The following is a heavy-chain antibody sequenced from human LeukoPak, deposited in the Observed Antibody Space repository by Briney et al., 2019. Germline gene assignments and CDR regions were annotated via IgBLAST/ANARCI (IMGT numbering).Heavy chain of an antibody. D-gene: IGHD6-13*01. J-gene: IGHJ4*02. CDR2: IYGRAST. Sequence: PSETLSLTCAVSGYSLGKDYYWGGIRQSPGKGLEWIGRIYGRASTSYNPSLMNRVTMSVYTSKNHFSLQLTSVTAADTAVYYCALCESRGIAATKSLDLGGGSQVTVSS. CDR3: ALCESRGIAATKSLD. CDR1: GYSLGKDYY. V-gene: IGHV4-38-2*01.